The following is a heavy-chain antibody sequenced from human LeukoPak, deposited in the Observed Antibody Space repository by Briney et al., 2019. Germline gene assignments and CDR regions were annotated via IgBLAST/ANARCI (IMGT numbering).Heavy chain of an antibody. CDR2: ITPYNGNT. V-gene: IGHV1-18*01. Sequence: ASVKVSCKASGYTFTNFGISWVRQAPGQGLEWMGWITPYNGNTNYAQKLQGRVTMTTDTSTSTAYMELRSLRSDDTAVYYCARDLAGVLLWFGELSRTFDYWGQGTLVTVSS. CDR1: GYTFTNFG. D-gene: IGHD3-10*01. CDR3: ARDLAGVLLWFGELSRTFDY. J-gene: IGHJ4*02.